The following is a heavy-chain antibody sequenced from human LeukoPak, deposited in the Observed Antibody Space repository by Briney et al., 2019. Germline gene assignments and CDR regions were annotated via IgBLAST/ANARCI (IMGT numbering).Heavy chain of an antibody. D-gene: IGHD3-22*01. CDR3: ARGGYYDSSGYYRN. J-gene: IGHJ4*02. V-gene: IGHV3-30*04. Sequence: GGSLRLSCAASGFTFSSYAMHWVRQAPGKGLEWVAVISYDGSNKYCADSVKGRFTISRDNSKNTLYLQMNSLRAEDTAVYYCARGGYYDSSGYYRNWGQGTLVTVSS. CDR2: ISYDGSNK. CDR1: GFTFSSYA.